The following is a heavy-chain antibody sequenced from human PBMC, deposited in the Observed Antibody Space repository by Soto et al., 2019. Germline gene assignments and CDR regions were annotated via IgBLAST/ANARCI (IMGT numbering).Heavy chain of an antibody. CDR3: ARDPDSSSRYYYGMDV. J-gene: IGHJ6*02. Sequence: ASVKVSCKASGYTFTSYGISWVRQAPGQGLEWMGWISAYNGNTNYAQKLQGRVTMTTDTSTSTAYMELRSLRSDGTAVYYCARDPDSSSRYYYGMDVWGQGTTVTVSS. V-gene: IGHV1-18*04. D-gene: IGHD6-13*01. CDR1: GYTFTSYG. CDR2: ISAYNGNT.